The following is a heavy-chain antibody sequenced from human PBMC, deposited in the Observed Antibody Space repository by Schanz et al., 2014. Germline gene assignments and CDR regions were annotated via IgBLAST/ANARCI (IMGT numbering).Heavy chain of an antibody. CDR1: GFTFSQYG. J-gene: IGHJ4*02. CDR3: AEDRGSGYREGIFQY. CDR2: ISYDGTNE. D-gene: IGHD5-12*01. V-gene: IGHV3-30*18. Sequence: QVFLAESGGGVVQPGRSLRLSCAASGFTFSQYGMHWVRQAPGKGLEWVAVISYDGTNEYYAESVKGRFTISRDNAKNTFYLHMNSLRNEDTAVYFVAEDRGSGYREGIFQYWGLGTLVTVSS.